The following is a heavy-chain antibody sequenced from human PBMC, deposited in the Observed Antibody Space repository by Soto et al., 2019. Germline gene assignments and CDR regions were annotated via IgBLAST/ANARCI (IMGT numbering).Heavy chain of an antibody. D-gene: IGHD1-20*01. V-gene: IGHV3-11*01. CDR3: ARDMYNNYVNYFDN. J-gene: IGHJ4*01. CDR1: GFSFKDYY. Sequence: GGSLRLSCAASGFSFKDYYMTWMRQTPEKGLEWISTITSSGGNAYYAASVKGRVTISRDNAHNSLYLQMSGLRAEDTALYYCARDMYNNYVNYFDNWGQGTLVTVSS. CDR2: ITSSGGNA.